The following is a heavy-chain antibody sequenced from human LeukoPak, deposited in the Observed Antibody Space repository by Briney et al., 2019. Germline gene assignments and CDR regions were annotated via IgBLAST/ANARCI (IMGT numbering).Heavy chain of an antibody. V-gene: IGHV1-46*01. J-gene: IGHJ1*01. CDR3: ARSRRFYDSSGYYSLAEYFQH. D-gene: IGHD3-22*01. CDR1: GYTFTSYY. Sequence: GASVKVSCKASGYTFTSYYMHWVRQAPGQGLEWMGIINPSGGSTSYAQKFQGRVTMTRDTSTSTVYMELRSLRSDDTAVYYCARSRRFYDSSGYYSLAEYFQHWGQGTLVTVSS. CDR2: INPSGGST.